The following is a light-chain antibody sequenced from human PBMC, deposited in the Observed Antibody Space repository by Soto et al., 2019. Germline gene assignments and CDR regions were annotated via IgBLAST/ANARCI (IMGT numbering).Light chain of an antibody. V-gene: IGKV3D-20*02. CDR1: QSVSSSY. Sequence: EIVCTKYPGTLSLSPGERATLSCRASQSVSSSYLAWYQQKPGQDPRLLTYGASTRATGIPDRFSGSGSGTDFTLTSSSLEPEDFAVYYCQQRSNWPSTFGQGTKVDIK. CDR2: GAS. CDR3: QQRSNWPST. J-gene: IGKJ1*01.